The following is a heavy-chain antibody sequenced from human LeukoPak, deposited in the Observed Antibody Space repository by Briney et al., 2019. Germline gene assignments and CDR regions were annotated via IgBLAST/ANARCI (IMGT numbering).Heavy chain of an antibody. D-gene: IGHD2-2*01. V-gene: IGHV3-11*01. Sequence: PGGSLRLSCAASGFTFSDYYMSWIRQAPGKGLEWVSYISSSGSTIYYADSVKGRFTISRDNAKNSLYLQMNSLRAEDTAVYYCARATLYQLLYYYYYMDVWGKGTTVTVSS. CDR3: ARATLYQLLYYYYYMDV. CDR2: ISSSGSTI. CDR1: GFTFSDYY. J-gene: IGHJ6*03.